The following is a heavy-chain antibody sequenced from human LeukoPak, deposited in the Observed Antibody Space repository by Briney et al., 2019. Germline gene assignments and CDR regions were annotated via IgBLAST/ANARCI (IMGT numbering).Heavy chain of an antibody. J-gene: IGHJ4*02. V-gene: IGHV3-48*04. CDR1: GFTFSSYT. CDR2: ISGSSSSI. Sequence: GGSLRLSCTASGFTFSSYTMNWVRQAPGKGLERVSSISGSSSSIYYADSVKGRFTISRDNAKNSLYLQMHSLRADDTAVYYCASRTYLAYWGQGTLVTVSS. CDR3: ASRTYLAY.